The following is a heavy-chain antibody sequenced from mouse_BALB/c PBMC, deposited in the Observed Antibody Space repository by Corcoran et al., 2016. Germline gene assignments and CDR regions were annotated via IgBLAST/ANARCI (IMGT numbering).Heavy chain of an antibody. J-gene: IGHJ2*01. V-gene: IGHV9-4*02. CDR1: GYTFTTAG. D-gene: IGHD6-1*01. CDR3: ARTSWDY. CDR2: INTHSGVP. Sequence: QNQLVQSGPELKKPGETFRISCKASGYTFTTAGMQWVQKMPGKGLKWIGWINTHSGVPKYAEDFKGRFAFSLETSASTAYLQISNLKNEDTATYFCARTSWDYWGQGTTLTVSS.